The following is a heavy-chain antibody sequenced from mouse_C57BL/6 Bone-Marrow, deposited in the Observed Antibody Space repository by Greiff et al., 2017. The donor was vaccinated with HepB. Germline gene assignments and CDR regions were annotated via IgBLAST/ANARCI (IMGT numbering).Heavy chain of an antibody. J-gene: IGHJ3*01. CDR2: IYPRSGNT. Sequence: QVQLQQSGAELVRPGASVKLSCKASGYTFTSYGISWVKQRTGQGLEWIGEIYPRSGNTYYNEKFKGKATLTADKSSSTAYMELRSLTSEGSADYFCACRYRYYPQWGFAYGGQGTRVTVSA. CDR1: GYTFTSYG. CDR3: ACRYRYYPQWGFAY. D-gene: IGHD1-1*01. V-gene: IGHV1-81*01.